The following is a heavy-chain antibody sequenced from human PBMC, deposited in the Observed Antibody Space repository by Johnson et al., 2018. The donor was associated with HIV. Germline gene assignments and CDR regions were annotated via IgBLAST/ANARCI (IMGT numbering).Heavy chain of an antibody. J-gene: IGHJ3*02. Sequence: QVQLVESGGGLVQPGRSLRLSCAGSGFTFDDYAMHWVRQAPGKGLEWVAVIWYDGSNKYYADSVKGRFTISRDNSKNTLYLQMNSLRAEDTAVYYCAKDFWPVGARGAFDIWGQGTMVTVSS. V-gene: IGHV3-33*06. D-gene: IGHD1-26*01. CDR2: IWYDGSNK. CDR3: AKDFWPVGARGAFDI. CDR1: GFTFDDYA.